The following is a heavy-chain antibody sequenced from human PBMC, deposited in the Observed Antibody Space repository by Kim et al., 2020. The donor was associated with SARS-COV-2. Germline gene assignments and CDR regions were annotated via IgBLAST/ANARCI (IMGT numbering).Heavy chain of an antibody. CDR1: GGSISSYY. D-gene: IGHD6-13*01. V-gene: IGHV4-59*13. Sequence: SETLSLTCTVSGGSISSYYWSWIRQPPGKGLEWIGYIYYSGSTNYNPSLKSRVTISVDTSKNQFSLKLSSVTAADTAVYYCARVLVWGIAAPKVAFDIWGQGTMVTVSS. CDR3: ARVLVWGIAAPKVAFDI. J-gene: IGHJ3*02. CDR2: IYYSGST.